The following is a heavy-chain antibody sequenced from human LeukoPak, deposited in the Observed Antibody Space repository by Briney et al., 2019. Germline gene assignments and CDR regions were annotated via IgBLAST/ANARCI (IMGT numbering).Heavy chain of an antibody. Sequence: PSETLSLTCSVSGGSITRSSYYWGWIRQPPGKGLEWVGNIYYTGSAYHNPSLKSRVTISVDTSKNQFSLKLNSVTAADTAVYYCARRMDDSSGYWGWYFDYWGQGTLVTVSS. J-gene: IGHJ4*02. CDR1: GGSITRSSYY. D-gene: IGHD3-22*01. CDR3: ARRMDDSSGYWGWYFDY. CDR2: IYYTGSA. V-gene: IGHV4-39*01.